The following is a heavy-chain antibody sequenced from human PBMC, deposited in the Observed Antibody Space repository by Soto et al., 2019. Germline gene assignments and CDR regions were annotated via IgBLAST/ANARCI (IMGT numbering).Heavy chain of an antibody. CDR2: ISGSGSDT. J-gene: IGHJ4*02. CDR1: GFTFSDLY. Sequence: QVLLVESGGGLVKPGGSLRLSCAASGFTFSDLYMTWIRQAPGKGLEWISYISGSGSDTYYADSVKGRFTVSRDNAKNSLYLKMSSLRAEDTAVYYCAGDVHYYASDYWGQGTLVTVSS. CDR3: AGDVHYYASDY. D-gene: IGHD3-10*01. V-gene: IGHV3-11*01.